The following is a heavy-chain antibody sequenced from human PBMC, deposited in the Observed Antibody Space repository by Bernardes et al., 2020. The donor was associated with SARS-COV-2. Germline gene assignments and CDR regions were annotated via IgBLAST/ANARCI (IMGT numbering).Heavy chain of an antibody. V-gene: IGHV4-34*01. J-gene: IGHJ4*02. CDR2: INHSGNT. CDR1: GGSFTGYY. Sequence: SETLSLTCAVSGGSFTGYYWNWIRQPPGKGLEWIGEINHSGNTNYSPSLKSRVTISLDTSKNQFSLNLSSMTAADTAIYYCARVGDSSSYSHDYWGQGTLVTVSS. D-gene: IGHD3-22*01. CDR3: ARVGDSSSYSHDY.